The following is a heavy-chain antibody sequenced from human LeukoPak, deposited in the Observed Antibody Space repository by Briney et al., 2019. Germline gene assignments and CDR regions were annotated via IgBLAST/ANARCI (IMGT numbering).Heavy chain of an antibody. Sequence: PSETLSLTCTVSDGSISSATYYWGWIRQPPNKGLDWIGSFFYTGSTYYNPSLKSRVTISVDRSKNQFSLKLSSVTAADTAVYYCARASSWSNSPFDYWGQGTLVTVSS. J-gene: IGHJ4*02. CDR2: FFYTGST. CDR3: ARASSWSNSPFDY. V-gene: IGHV4-39*07. D-gene: IGHD6-13*01. CDR1: DGSISSATYY.